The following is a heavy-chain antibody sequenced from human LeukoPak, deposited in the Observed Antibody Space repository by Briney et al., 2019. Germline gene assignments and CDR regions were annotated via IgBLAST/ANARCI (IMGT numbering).Heavy chain of an antibody. CDR1: GFTFSNAW. CDR3: AELGITMIGGV. CDR2: ISSSGSTI. J-gene: IGHJ6*04. D-gene: IGHD3-10*02. Sequence: GGSLRLSCAASGFTFSNAWMNWVRQAPGKGLEWVSYISSSGSTIYYADSVKGRFTISRDNAKNSLYLQMNSLRAEDTAVYYCAELGITMIGGVWGKGTTVTISS. V-gene: IGHV3-48*04.